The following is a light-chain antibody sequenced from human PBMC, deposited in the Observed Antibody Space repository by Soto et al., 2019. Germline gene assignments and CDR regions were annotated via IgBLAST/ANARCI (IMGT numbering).Light chain of an antibody. CDR2: EGS. CDR3: CSYAGSSVV. CDR1: SSDVGRDNL. V-gene: IGLV2-23*01. Sequence: QSALTQPASVSGSPGQSITISCTGTSSDVGRDNLVSWYQQHPGKAPKLLIHEGSKRPSGVSNRFSGSKSGNTASLTISGLEAEDEDDYYYCSYAGSSVVFGGGTKVTVL. J-gene: IGLJ2*01.